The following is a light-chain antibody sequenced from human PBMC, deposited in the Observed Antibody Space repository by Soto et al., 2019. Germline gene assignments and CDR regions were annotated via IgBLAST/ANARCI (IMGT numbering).Light chain of an antibody. CDR3: CSYAGSYTLV. V-gene: IGLV2-11*01. CDR2: DVS. J-gene: IGLJ3*02. CDR1: SRDVGGYNY. Sequence: QSVLTQPRSVSGSPGQSVTISCTGSSRDVGGYNYVSWYQQHPGKAPKLIIYDVSKRPSGVPDRFSGSKSGNAASLTISGLQADDEADYYCCSYAGSYTLVFGGGTKVTVL.